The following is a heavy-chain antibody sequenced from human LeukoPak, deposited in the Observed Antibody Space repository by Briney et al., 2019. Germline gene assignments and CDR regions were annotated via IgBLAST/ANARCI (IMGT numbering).Heavy chain of an antibody. CDR1: GFTFDGFT. Sequence: GGSLRLSCAASGFTFDGFTMHWVRQAPGKGLEWVCLISWDGGSTYYADSVKGRFTVSRDNSKNSLYLQMNSLTIEDTALYYCAGSLPLDYWGQGTLVTVSS. J-gene: IGHJ4*02. V-gene: IGHV3-43*01. CDR3: AGSLPLDY. CDR2: ISWDGGST.